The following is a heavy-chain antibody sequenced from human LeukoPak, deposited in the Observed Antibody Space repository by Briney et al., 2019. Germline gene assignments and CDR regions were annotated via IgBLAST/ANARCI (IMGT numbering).Heavy chain of an antibody. CDR1: GYTFTGYY. Sequence: ASVKVSCKASGYTFTGYYMHWVRQAPGQGLEWMGWINPNSGGTNYAQKFQGRVTMTRDTSISTAYMELSRLRSDDTAVYYCARGPGVTDQYYHYYGMDVWGQGTTVTVSS. CDR2: INPNSGGT. V-gene: IGHV1-2*02. J-gene: IGHJ6*02. CDR3: ARGPGVTDQYYHYYGMDV. D-gene: IGHD2-8*01.